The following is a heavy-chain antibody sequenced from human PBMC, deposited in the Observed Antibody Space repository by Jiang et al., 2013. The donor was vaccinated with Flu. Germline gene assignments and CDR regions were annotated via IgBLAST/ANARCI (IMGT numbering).Heavy chain of an antibody. CDR2: IYYSGST. D-gene: IGHD3-22*01. CDR3: ASQYYDSSGYSLDY. Sequence: GYIYYSGSTYYNPSLKSRVTISVDTSKNQFSLKLSSVTAADTAVYYCASQYYDSSGYSLDYWGQGTLVTVSS. J-gene: IGHJ4*02. V-gene: IGHV4-31*02.